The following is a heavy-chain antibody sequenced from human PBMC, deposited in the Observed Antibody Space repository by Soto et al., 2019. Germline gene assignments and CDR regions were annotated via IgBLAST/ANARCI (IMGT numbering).Heavy chain of an antibody. D-gene: IGHD3-3*01. CDR3: AIDSSPYYDFWSGFYTYFDY. V-gene: IGHV3-74*01. J-gene: IGHJ4*02. CDR2: INSDGSST. Sequence: GGSLRLSCAVSGFTFSSHWMHWVRQAPGKGLVWVSRINSDGSSTNYADSVKGRFTISRDNAKNTLYLQMNSLGADDTAVYYCAIDSSPYYDFWSGFYTYFDYWGQGALVTVSS. CDR1: GFTFSSHW.